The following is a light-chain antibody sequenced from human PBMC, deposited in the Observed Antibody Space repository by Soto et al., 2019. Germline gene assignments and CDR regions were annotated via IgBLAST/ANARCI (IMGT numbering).Light chain of an antibody. V-gene: IGKV1-39*01. J-gene: IGKJ1*01. Sequence: DIQMTQSPSSLSASVGDRVTITCRASQSISSYVKWYQQKPGKAPKLLIYAASSLQSGVPSRFSVSGAGTDFTLTISSLQPEDFATYYCQQSYSTPWTFGQGTKVEIK. CDR1: QSISSY. CDR2: AAS. CDR3: QQSYSTPWT.